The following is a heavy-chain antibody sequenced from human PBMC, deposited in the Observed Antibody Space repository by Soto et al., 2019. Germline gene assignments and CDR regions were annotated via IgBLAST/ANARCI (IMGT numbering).Heavy chain of an antibody. CDR1: GFTFRSFA. J-gene: IGHJ4*02. CDR2: ISGSGDDT. V-gene: IGHV3-23*01. Sequence: GGSLRLSCAASGFTFRSFAMNWVRQAAGRGLEWVSAISGSGDDTYYADSVKGRFTVSRDNSKNTLYLQMSSLRAEDTAIYYCAKVALDIVVVPATYNLDYWGRGSLVTVSS. D-gene: IGHD2-2*01. CDR3: AKVALDIVVVPATYNLDY.